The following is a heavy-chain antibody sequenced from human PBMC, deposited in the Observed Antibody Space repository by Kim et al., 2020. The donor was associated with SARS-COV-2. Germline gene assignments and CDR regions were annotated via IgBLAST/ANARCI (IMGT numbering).Heavy chain of an antibody. CDR1: EFTFRTFW. Sequence: GGSRLSCVVSEFTFRTFWMNWVRQAPGKGLEWVAIINQDGSDKRYVDSVKGRFTISRDNAKNSLYLQMNSLRAEDTAVYYCAGGTGWLIDYWGQGSLVTVSS. J-gene: IGHJ4*02. CDR3: AGGTGWLIDY. CDR2: INQDGSDK. V-gene: IGHV3-7*01. D-gene: IGHD6-19*01.